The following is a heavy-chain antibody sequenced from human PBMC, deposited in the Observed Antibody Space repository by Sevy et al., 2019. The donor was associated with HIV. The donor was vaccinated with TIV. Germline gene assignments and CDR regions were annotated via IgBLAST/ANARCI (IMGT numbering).Heavy chain of an antibody. CDR3: ARAYSSGGSCYSLAY. D-gene: IGHD2-15*01. Sequence: ASVKVSCKTSGYTFTSYRITWVRQAPGQGLEWMGWISAHNGDKNYAQRLQSRVTMISETSTSTAYMVLRSLRSDDTAIYYCARAYSSGGSCYSLAYWGQGTLVTVSS. V-gene: IGHV1-18*01. J-gene: IGHJ4*02. CDR2: ISAHNGDK. CDR1: GYTFTSYR.